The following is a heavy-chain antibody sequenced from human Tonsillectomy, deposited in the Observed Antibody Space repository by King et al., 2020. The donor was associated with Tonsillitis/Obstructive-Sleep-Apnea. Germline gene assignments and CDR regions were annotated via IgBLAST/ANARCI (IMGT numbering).Heavy chain of an antibody. CDR1: GFTFSSYG. CDR2: ISYDGSNK. V-gene: IGHV3-30*18. Sequence: VQLVESGGGVVQPGRSLRLSCAASGFTFSSYGMHWVRQAPGKGLEWVAVISYDGSNKYYADSVRGRFTISRDNSKNTLYLQMNSLRAEDTAVYYCAKDPIKATIGYYMDVWGKGTTVTVSS. D-gene: IGHD5-12*01. J-gene: IGHJ6*03. CDR3: AKDPIKATIGYYMDV.